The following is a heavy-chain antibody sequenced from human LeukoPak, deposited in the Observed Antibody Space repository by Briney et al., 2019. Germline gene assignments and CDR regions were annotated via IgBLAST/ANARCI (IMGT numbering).Heavy chain of an antibody. J-gene: IGHJ4*02. CDR1: GFTFSSYG. V-gene: IGHV3-30*03. D-gene: IGHD6-13*01. Sequence: GGSLRLSCAASGFTFSSYGIHWVRQAPGKGLEWVAVISYDGRSAFYADSVKGRFTVSRDNSKNTLDLQMDSLRAEDTALYYCARDRGIAVAVTPNPLDYWGQGTLVIVSS. CDR2: ISYDGRSA. CDR3: ARDRGIAVAVTPNPLDY.